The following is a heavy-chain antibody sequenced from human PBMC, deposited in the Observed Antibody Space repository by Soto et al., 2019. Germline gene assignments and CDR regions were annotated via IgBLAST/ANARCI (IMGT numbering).Heavy chain of an antibody. Sequence: GESLKISCKGSGYSFSTSWIGWVRQMSGKGLEWMGTIYPSDSDTRYSPSFQGQVIISADKSTSTAYLQWRSLKASDTAMYYCATRAEYYDFWSGYYGAWGQGTLVTVST. J-gene: IGHJ5*02. V-gene: IGHV5-51*01. CDR2: IYPSDSDT. CDR3: ATRAEYYDFWSGYYGA. CDR1: GYSFSTSW. D-gene: IGHD3-3*01.